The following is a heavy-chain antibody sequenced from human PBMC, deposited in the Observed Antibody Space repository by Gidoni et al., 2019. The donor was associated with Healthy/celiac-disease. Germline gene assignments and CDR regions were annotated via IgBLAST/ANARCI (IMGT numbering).Heavy chain of an antibody. J-gene: IGHJ4*02. D-gene: IGHD3-10*01. CDR3: ARARGRNYYGSGSYDSFDY. V-gene: IGHV4-34*01. CDR2: INHRGST. CDR1: GGSFSGYY. Sequence: QVQLQQWGAGLLKPSETLSLTCAAYGGSFSGYYWRWRRQPPGKGLEWIGEINHRGSTNYNPSLKSRVTISVDTSTNKFSLKMSCVTAADTAVYYCARARGRNYYGSGSYDSFDYWGQGTLVTVSS.